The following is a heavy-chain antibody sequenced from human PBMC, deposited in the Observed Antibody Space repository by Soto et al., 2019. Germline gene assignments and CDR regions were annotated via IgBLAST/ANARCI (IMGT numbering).Heavy chain of an antibody. D-gene: IGHD5-18*01. Sequence: PGGSLRLSCAASGFTFSTYGMHWVRQAPGKGLEWVSLISNDGSNEYYGDSVKGRFTISRDNRKNTPDLQMNSLRAEDTAVYYCAKESGYSYGVYYYYGMDVWGQGTTVTVSS. CDR3: AKESGYSYGVYYYYGMDV. CDR2: ISNDGSNE. V-gene: IGHV3-30*18. CDR1: GFTFSTYG. J-gene: IGHJ6*02.